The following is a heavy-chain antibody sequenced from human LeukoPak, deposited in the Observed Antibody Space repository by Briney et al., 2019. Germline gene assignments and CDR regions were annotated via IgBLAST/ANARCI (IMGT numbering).Heavy chain of an antibody. Sequence: GGTLRLSCAASGFTFSSYGMSWVRQAPGKGLEWVSAISGSGGSTYYADSVKGRFTISRDNSKNTLYLQMNSARAEDTAVYYCAKGGTFGGVIVETNDYWGQGTLVTVSS. CDR2: ISGSGGST. CDR1: GFTFSSYG. V-gene: IGHV3-23*01. CDR3: AKGGTFGGVIVETNDY. J-gene: IGHJ4*02. D-gene: IGHD3-16*02.